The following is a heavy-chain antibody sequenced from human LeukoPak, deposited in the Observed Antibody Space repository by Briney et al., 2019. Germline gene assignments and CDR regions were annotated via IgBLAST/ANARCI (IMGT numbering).Heavy chain of an antibody. Sequence: ASLKVSCKASGFTFTSSAVQWVRQARGQRLEWMGRIVVGSGNTNYAQKFQERVTITRDMSTSTAYMELSSLRSEDTAVYYCAADPGYGVALDYYYYAMDVWGQGTTVTVSS. CDR2: IVVGSGNT. D-gene: IGHD5-18*01. J-gene: IGHJ6*02. CDR1: GFTFTSSA. V-gene: IGHV1-58*01. CDR3: AADPGYGVALDYYYYAMDV.